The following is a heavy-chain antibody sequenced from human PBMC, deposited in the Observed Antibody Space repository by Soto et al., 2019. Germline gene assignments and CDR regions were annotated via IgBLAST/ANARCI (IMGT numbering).Heavy chain of an antibody. CDR1: GYTFTGYY. V-gene: IGHV1-2*04. CDR2: INPNSGGT. D-gene: IGHD2-15*01. CDR3: ARGPTVAATGGYYYYGMDV. J-gene: IGHJ6*02. Sequence: QVQLVQSGAEVKKPGASVKVSCKASGYTFTGYYMHWVRQAPGQGLEWMGWINPNSGGTNYAQKFQGWVTMTRDTSISTAYMELSRLRSDDTAVYYCARGPTVAATGGYYYYGMDVWGQGTTVTVSS.